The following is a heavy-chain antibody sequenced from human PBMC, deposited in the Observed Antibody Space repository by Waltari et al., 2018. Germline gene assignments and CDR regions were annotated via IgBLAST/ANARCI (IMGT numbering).Heavy chain of an antibody. D-gene: IGHD2-8*02. CDR2: ISSDGSRK. Sequence: QVQLVESGGGVVQPGRSLRLSCAASRLTAPFRDYGMNWVRQAPGRGLELVAVISSDGSRKSYADSVKGRFSISRDNSKNSLSLEMKSLRPEDTAVYYCASCTGGNCYYYGFDVWGQGTTVTVSS. CDR1: RLTAPFRDYG. J-gene: IGHJ6*02. V-gene: IGHV3-30*03. CDR3: ASCTGGNCYYYGFDV.